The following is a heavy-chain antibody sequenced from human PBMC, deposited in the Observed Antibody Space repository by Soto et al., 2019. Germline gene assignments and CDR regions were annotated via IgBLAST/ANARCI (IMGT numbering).Heavy chain of an antibody. D-gene: IGHD5-12*01. J-gene: IGHJ4*02. V-gene: IGHV4-31*03. Sequence: SETLSLTCTVSGGSISSGGYYWTWIRQHPGKGLEWIGYIYYSGSTYYNPSLKSRVTISVDTSKNQFSLKLRSVTAADTAVYYCARQRDGYNYRYFDYWGQGTLVTVSS. CDR1: GGSISSGGYY. CDR3: ARQRDGYNYRYFDY. CDR2: IYYSGST.